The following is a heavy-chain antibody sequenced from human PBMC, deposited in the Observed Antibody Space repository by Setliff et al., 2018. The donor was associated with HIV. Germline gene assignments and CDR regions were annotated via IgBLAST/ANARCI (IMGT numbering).Heavy chain of an antibody. CDR1: GYIFSTYG. CDR3: AKTTPQPHYYYYVDV. Sequence: GASVKVSCKASGYIFSTYGISWVRQAPGQGLEWMGWISASNGNTHYAQKVQGRVTLTTDTSTNTAYMELRSLRSDDAAVYHCAKTTPQPHYYYYVDVWGKGTTVTVSS. CDR2: ISASNGNT. D-gene: IGHD4-17*01. V-gene: IGHV1-18*01. J-gene: IGHJ6*03.